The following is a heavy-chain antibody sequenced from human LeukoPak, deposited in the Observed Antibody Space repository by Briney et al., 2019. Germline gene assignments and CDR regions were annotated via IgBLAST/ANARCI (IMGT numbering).Heavy chain of an antibody. Sequence: GGSPRLSCAASGFTFSSYAMSWVRQAPGKGLEWVSAISGSGGSTYYADSVKGRFTISRDNSKNTLYLQMNSLRAEDTAVYYCAKDYGDYTLGYFDYWGQGTLVTVSS. V-gene: IGHV3-23*01. CDR2: ISGSGGST. D-gene: IGHD4-17*01. CDR3: AKDYGDYTLGYFDY. CDR1: GFTFSSYA. J-gene: IGHJ4*02.